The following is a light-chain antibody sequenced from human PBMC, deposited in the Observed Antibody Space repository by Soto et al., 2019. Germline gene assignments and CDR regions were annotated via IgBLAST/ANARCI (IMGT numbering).Light chain of an antibody. Sequence: DIQVTQSPSSLSASVGYRVTTTCLASQDIAAYLAWYQHKPGRAPELLIHAASSLQSGVPSRFSGSGSGTDFTLTINSLQPEDFATYYCQQAYSLPITFGQGTRLEIK. CDR2: AAS. CDR3: QQAYSLPIT. CDR1: QDIAAY. J-gene: IGKJ5*01. V-gene: IGKV1D-12*01.